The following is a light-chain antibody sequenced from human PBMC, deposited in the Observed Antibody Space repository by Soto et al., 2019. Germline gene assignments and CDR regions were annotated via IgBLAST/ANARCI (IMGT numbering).Light chain of an antibody. CDR3: QTWGTGIRV. CDR1: SGHSSYA. J-gene: IGLJ3*02. CDR2: LNSDGSH. Sequence: QLVLTQSPSASASLGASVKLTCTLSSGHSSYAIAWHQQQPEKGPRYLMKLNSDGSHNKGDGIPERFSGSSSGAERYLTISSLQSEDEADYYCQTWGTGIRVFGGGTKLTVL. V-gene: IGLV4-69*01.